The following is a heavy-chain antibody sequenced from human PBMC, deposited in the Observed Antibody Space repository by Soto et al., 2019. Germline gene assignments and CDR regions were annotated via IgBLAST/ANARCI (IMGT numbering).Heavy chain of an antibody. CDR2: IIPILGIA. CDR1: GGTFSSYT. Sequence: QVRLVQSGAEVKKPGSSVKVSCKASGGTFSSYTISWVRQAPGQGLEWMGRIIPILGIANYAQKFQGRVTITADKSTSTAYMELSSLRSEDTAVYYCARSLAARFNYYYYYMDVWGKGTTVTVSS. J-gene: IGHJ6*03. D-gene: IGHD6-6*01. V-gene: IGHV1-69*02. CDR3: ARSLAARFNYYYYYMDV.